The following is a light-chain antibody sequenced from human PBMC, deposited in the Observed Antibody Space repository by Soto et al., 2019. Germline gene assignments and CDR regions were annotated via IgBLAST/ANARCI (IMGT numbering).Light chain of an antibody. J-gene: IGLJ2*01. CDR1: SSDVGGYNY. CDR2: EVS. CDR3: SSYTSSSTPVV. V-gene: IGLV2-14*01. Sequence: QSVLTQPASVSASPGQSITISCTGTSSDVGGYNYVSWYQQHPGKAPKLMSYEVSNRPSGVSNRFSGSKSGKTASLTISGLQAEDEADYYCSSYTSSSTPVVFGGGTKVTVL.